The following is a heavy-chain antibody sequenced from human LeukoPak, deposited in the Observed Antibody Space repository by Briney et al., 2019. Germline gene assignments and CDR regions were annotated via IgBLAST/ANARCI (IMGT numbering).Heavy chain of an antibody. V-gene: IGHV4-34*01. Sequence: PSETLSLTCAVYGGSFSGYYWSWIRQPPGKGLEWIGEINHSGSTYYNPSLKSRVTISVDTSKNQLSLKLSSVTAADTAVYYCARESNYYGSGTGWFDPWGQGTLVTASS. CDR2: INHSGST. J-gene: IGHJ5*02. D-gene: IGHD3-10*01. CDR3: ARESNYYGSGTGWFDP. CDR1: GGSFSGYY.